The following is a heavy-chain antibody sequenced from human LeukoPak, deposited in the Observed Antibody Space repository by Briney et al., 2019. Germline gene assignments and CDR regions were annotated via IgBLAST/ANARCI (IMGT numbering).Heavy chain of an antibody. CDR3: AKDSRYCGNDCYSFFDY. CDR2: IHSSGGNT. Sequence: GGSLRLSCAASGFTFSIYAMSWVRQAPGKGLEWVSAIHSSGGNTYYADSVKGRFTISRDNSKNTLYLQMNSLRAEDTAVYYCAKDSRYCGNDCYSFFDYWGQGTLVTVSS. CDR1: GFTFSIYA. D-gene: IGHD2-21*02. J-gene: IGHJ4*02. V-gene: IGHV3-23*01.